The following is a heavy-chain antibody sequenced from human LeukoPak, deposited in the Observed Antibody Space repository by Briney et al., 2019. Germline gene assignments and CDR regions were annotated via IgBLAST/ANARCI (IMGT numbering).Heavy chain of an antibody. CDR3: ATALVVMGAFDI. J-gene: IGHJ3*02. V-gene: IGHV1-24*01. CDR2: SDPEDGET. CDR1: GYTLTELS. Sequence: GASVKVSCKVSGYTLTELSMHWVRQAPGKGLEWMGGSDPEDGETIYAQKFQGRVTMTEDTSTDTAYMELSSLRSEDTAVYYCATALVVMGAFDIWGQGTMVTVSS. D-gene: IGHD3-22*01.